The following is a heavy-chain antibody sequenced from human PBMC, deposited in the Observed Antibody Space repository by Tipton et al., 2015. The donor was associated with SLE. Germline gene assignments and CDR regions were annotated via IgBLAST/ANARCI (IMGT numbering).Heavy chain of an antibody. D-gene: IGHD6-13*01. CDR1: GGSFSGYY. CDR3: ARQGSSSYYYYCGMDV. CDR2: INPSGST. V-gene: IGHV4-34*01. J-gene: IGHJ6*02. Sequence: TLSLTCAVYGGSFSGYYWSWIRQPPGKGLEWFGEINPSGSTNYNPSLKSRVTISVDTSKNQFSLNLSSVTAADTAVYYCARQGSSSYYYYCGMDVWGQGTTVTVSS.